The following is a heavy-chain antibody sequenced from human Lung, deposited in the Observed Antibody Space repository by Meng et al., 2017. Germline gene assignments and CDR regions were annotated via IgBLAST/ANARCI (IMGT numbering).Heavy chain of an antibody. J-gene: IGHJ4*02. CDR2: INPKSGDT. Sequence: VQWVEAGAEVQKPGASVKVTCTASVYTFPDYWLHWVRRAPGQGLEWMGRINPKSGDTHYAQRFQGRVTMTGDTSISTAYMELSGLRSDDTAMYYCARDEDISAAGKLFGDYWGQGTLVTVSS. V-gene: IGHV1-2*06. CDR3: ARDEDISAAGKLFGDY. D-gene: IGHD6-13*01. CDR1: VYTFPDYW.